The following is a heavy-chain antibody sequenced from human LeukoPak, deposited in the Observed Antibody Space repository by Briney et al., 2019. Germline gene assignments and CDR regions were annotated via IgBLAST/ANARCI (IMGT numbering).Heavy chain of an antibody. CDR2: IYSGGST. V-gene: IGHV3-66*02. CDR1: GFTVSSNY. D-gene: IGHD6-6*01. CDR3: ARDGYSSSLGSDY. J-gene: IGHJ4*02. Sequence: GGSLRLSCAASGFTVSSNYMSWVRQAPGKGLEWVSVIYSGGSTYYADSVKGRFTISRDNSKNTLYLQMNSLRAEDTAVYYCARDGYSSSLGSDYWGQGTLVTVSS.